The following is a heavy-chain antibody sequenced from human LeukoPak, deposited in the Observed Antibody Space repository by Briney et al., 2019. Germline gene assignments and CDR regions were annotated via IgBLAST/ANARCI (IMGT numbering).Heavy chain of an antibody. CDR2: IYTCGST. CDR1: GGSISSYY. Sequence: SETLSLTCTVSGGSISSYYWSWIRQPAGKGLEWIGRIYTCGSTHYNPSLKSRVTMSVDTSKNQFSLKLSSVTAADTAVYYCARDCRAGTFGVVRSTLVYYYYYMDVWGKGTTVTVSS. D-gene: IGHD3-3*01. CDR3: ARDCRAGTFGVVRSTLVYYYYYMDV. V-gene: IGHV4-4*07. J-gene: IGHJ6*03.